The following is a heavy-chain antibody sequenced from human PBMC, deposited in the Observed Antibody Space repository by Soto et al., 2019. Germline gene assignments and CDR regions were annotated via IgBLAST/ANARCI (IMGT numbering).Heavy chain of an antibody. CDR3: ARDLSGPLDY. V-gene: IGHV3-33*01. Sequence: QVQLVESGGGVVQPGRSLRLSCAKSGFTFSNYGMHWVRQAPGKGLEWVAVTRHDGTNKYYADSVKGRFTISRDNSKNSVHLQMNSLRGEDTALYYCARDLSGPLDYWGQGTLVTVSS. CDR1: GFTFSNYG. J-gene: IGHJ4*02. CDR2: TRHDGTNK.